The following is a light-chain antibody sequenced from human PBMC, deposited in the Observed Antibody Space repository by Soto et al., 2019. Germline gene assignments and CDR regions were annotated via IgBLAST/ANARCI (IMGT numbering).Light chain of an antibody. Sequence: QSALTQPASVSGSPGQSITISCTGTSSDVGGYNYVSWYQQHPGKAPKLMIYDVSNRPSGVSNRFSGSKSGNTASLTISGLQAEDEAEYYCSSYTSSSLSWVFGGGTKLTV. CDR1: SSDVGGYNY. CDR3: SSYTSSSLSWV. J-gene: IGLJ2*01. V-gene: IGLV2-14*01. CDR2: DVS.